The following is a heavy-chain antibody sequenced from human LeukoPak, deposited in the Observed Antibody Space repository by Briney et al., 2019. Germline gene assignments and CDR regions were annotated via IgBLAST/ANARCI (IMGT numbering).Heavy chain of an antibody. CDR1: GYAFTSYG. D-gene: IGHD3-9*01. CDR2: ISAYNGNT. CDR3: ATDIGILTGFILDAFDI. V-gene: IGHV1-18*01. J-gene: IGHJ3*02. Sequence: ASVKVSCKASGYAFTSYGISWVRQAPGQGLEWMGWISAYNGNTNYAQKLQGRVTMTTDTSTSTAYMELRSLRSDDTAVYYCATDIGILTGFILDAFDIWGQGTMVTVSS.